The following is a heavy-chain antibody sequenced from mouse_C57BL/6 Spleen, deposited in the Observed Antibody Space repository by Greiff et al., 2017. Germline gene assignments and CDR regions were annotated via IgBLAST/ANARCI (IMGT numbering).Heavy chain of an antibody. CDR2: ISDGGSYT. CDR3: ASSNYDYAMDY. Sequence: EVQLVESGGGLVKPGGSLKLSCAASGFTFSSYAMPWVRQTPEKRLEWVATISDGGSYTYYQDNLKGRFTISRDNAKNNLYLQMSHMKSEDTAMYYCASSNYDYAMDYWGQGTSVTVSS. CDR1: GFTFSSYA. V-gene: IGHV5-4*01. D-gene: IGHD2-1*01. J-gene: IGHJ4*01.